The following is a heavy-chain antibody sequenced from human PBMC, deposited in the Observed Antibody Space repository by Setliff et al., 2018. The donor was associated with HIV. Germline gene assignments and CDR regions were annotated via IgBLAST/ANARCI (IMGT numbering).Heavy chain of an antibody. Sequence: PSETLSLTCYVTDDPISSYYWSWVRQPAGKGLEWIGRLYVSGDTNYNPSLKGRVTMSLDTSKKHFSLNLKSVTAADTAVYYCALTGHRLLRGYMDVWGKGTTVTVS. D-gene: IGHD2-15*01. CDR1: DDPISSYY. CDR3: ALTGHRLLRGYMDV. J-gene: IGHJ6*03. CDR2: LYVSGDT. V-gene: IGHV4-4*07.